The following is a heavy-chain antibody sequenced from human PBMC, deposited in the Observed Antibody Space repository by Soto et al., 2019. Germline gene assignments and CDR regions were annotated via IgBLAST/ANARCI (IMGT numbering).Heavy chain of an antibody. CDR3: TTDLFYVSRIVGAPPFDY. J-gene: IGHJ4*02. V-gene: IGHV3-15*07. CDR1: SNAW. Sequence: SNAWMNWVRQAPGKGLEWVGRIKSKTDGGTTDYAAPVKGRFTISRDDSKNTLYLQMNSLKTEDTAVYYCTTDLFYVSRIVGAPPFDYWGQGTLVTVSS. D-gene: IGHD1-26*01. CDR2: IKSKTDGGTT.